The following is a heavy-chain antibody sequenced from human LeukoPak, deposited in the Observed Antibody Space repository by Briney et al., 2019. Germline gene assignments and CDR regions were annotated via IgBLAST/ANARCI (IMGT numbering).Heavy chain of an antibody. CDR3: ARVLAIAVAGDFDY. J-gene: IGHJ4*02. V-gene: IGHV3-48*03. Sequence: GGSLRLSCAASGFTFSSYEMNWVGQAPGKGLEWVSYISSSGSTIYYADSVKGRFTISRDNAKNSLYLQMNSLRAEDTAVYYCARVLAIAVAGDFDYWGQGTLVTVSS. CDR2: ISSSGSTI. D-gene: IGHD6-19*01. CDR1: GFTFSSYE.